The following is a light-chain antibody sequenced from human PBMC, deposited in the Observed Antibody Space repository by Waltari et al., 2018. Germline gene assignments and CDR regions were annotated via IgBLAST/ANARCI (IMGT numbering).Light chain of an antibody. J-gene: IGLJ3*02. CDR3: AVWDDSLGGV. CDR2: NDN. V-gene: IGLV1-44*01. Sequence: QSVLTQPPSVSGTPGQRVTISCSGSNSNIGGNSVNWYQQVQGTAPKLLIYNDNQGPSGVPDRFSASKSGTSASLAITGLQSEDEADYYCAVWDDSLGGVFGGGTKLTVL. CDR1: NSNIGGNS.